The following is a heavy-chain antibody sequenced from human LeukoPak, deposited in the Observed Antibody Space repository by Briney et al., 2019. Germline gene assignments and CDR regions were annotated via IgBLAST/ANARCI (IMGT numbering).Heavy chain of an antibody. CDR1: ASIFRNYW. V-gene: IGHV3-7*01. D-gene: IGHD3-16*02. J-gene: IGHJ5*02. CDR3: ARGVISRGRLDP. CDR2: IKEDASEK. Sequence: GRSLRLSCAASASIFRNYWMRWVSQAPGKWLEWVANIKEDASEKTSVESVKGRFTISRDNAKNSLYLQMSSLRAEDTAVYYCARGVISRGRLDPWGQGTLVTVSS.